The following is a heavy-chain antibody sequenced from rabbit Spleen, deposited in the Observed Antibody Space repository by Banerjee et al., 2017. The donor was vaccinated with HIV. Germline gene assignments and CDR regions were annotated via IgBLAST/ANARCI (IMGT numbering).Heavy chain of an antibody. CDR3: ARDGIPGSDAFDV. D-gene: IGHD4-2*01. CDR1: GFSFSSDYY. Sequence: QQQLEESGGGLVKPGGTLTLTCTTSGFSFSSDYYMCWVRQAPGKGLEWIACIDAGSSGSTYYASWAKGRFTISKTSSTTVTLQVTSLTAADTATYFCARDGIPGSDAFDVWGPGTLVTVS. V-gene: IGHV1S45*01. CDR2: IDAGSSGST. J-gene: IGHJ2*01.